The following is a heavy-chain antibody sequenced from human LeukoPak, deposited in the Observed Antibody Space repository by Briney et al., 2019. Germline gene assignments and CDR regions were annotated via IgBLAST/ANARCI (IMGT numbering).Heavy chain of an antibody. V-gene: IGHV1-2*02. CDR1: GYTFTGYY. CDR3: SREPSGNYFDY. D-gene: IGHD3-10*01. CDR2: INPNSGGT. Sequence: VASVKVSCKASGYTFTGYYMHWVRQAPGQGLEWMGWINPNSGGTNYAQKFQGRVTMTRDTSISTAYMELSRLRSDDTAVYYCSREPSGNYFDYWGQGTLVTVSS. J-gene: IGHJ4*02.